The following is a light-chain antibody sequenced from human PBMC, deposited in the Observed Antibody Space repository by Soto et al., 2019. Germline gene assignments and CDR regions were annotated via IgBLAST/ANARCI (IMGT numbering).Light chain of an antibody. CDR1: NSNIGRNY. V-gene: IGLV1-44*01. J-gene: IGLJ1*01. Sequence: QLVLTQPPSAPGTPGQRVTISCSGSNSNIGRNYVNWYQQLPGTAPRLLIYANNQRPSGVPDRFSGSKSATSASLAISGLQSEDETDYYCAAWDDSLSAYVFGTGTKVTVL. CDR3: AAWDDSLSAYV. CDR2: ANN.